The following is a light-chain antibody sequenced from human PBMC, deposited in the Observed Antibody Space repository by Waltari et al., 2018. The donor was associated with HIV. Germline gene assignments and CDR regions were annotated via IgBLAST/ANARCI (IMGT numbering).Light chain of an antibody. Sequence: EVVLTQAPSTLSVSLGDGASLSCRASQNITNKLGWYQQKAGQAPRLLIYDASRSATAIPDRFSGSGSGTEFNLTISRLVFEDVAVYVCQQYKYWPETFGQGTKVEIK. CDR3: QQYKYWPET. CDR1: QNITNK. V-gene: IGKV3D-15*01. J-gene: IGKJ1*01. CDR2: DAS.